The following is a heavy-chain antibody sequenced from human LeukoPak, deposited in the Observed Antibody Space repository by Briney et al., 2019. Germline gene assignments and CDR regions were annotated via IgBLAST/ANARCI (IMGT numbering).Heavy chain of an antibody. D-gene: IGHD5-18*01. CDR1: GGSISSYY. V-gene: IGHV4-59*01. CDR3: ARERGRSYGSVPYYYYMDV. Sequence: SETLSLTCTVSGGSISSYYWSWIRQPSRKGLEWIGYIYYSGSTNYNPSLKSRVTISVDTSKNQFSLKLSSVTAADTAVYYCARERGRSYGSVPYYYYMDVWGKGTTVTVSS. J-gene: IGHJ6*03. CDR2: IYYSGST.